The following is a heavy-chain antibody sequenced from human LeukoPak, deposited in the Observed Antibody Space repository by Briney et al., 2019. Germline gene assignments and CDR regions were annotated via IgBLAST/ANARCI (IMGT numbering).Heavy chain of an antibody. J-gene: IGHJ4*02. CDR1: GFTFSSYG. V-gene: IGHV3-23*01. Sequence: GGTLRLSCAASGFTFSSYGMSWVRQGPGKGLEWVSAISGSGGSTYYADSVKGRFTISRDNSKNTLYLQMNSLRAEDTAVYYCAKDISGIVGAVDYWGQGTLVTVSS. CDR2: ISGSGGST. D-gene: IGHD1-26*01. CDR3: AKDISGIVGAVDY.